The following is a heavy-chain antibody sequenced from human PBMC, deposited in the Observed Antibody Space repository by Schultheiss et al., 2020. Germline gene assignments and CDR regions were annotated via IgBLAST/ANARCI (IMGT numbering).Heavy chain of an antibody. J-gene: IGHJ6*02. CDR2: IYYSGST. CDR1: GGSFSGYY. D-gene: IGHD1-14*01. Sequence: SKTLSLTCAVYGGSFSGYYWSWIRQPPGRGLEYVGFIYYSGSTYYNPSLKSRVTISVDTSKNQFSLKLSSVTAADTAVYYCARDNRGNYYGMDVWGQGTTVTVSS. V-gene: IGHV4-34*09. CDR3: ARDNRGNYYGMDV.